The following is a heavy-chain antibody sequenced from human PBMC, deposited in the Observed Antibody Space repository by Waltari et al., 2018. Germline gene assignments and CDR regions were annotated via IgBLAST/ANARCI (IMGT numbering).Heavy chain of an antibody. J-gene: IGHJ5*02. D-gene: IGHD3-10*01. V-gene: IGHV1-18*01. CDR1: GYTFTSYG. CDR2: ISAYNGNT. Sequence: QVQLVQSGAEVKKPGASVKVSCKASGYTFTSYGISWVRQAPGQGLEWMGWISAYNGNTNYAQKLQGRVTMTTDTSTSTAYMELSSVTAADTAVYYCARDPDFGWFDPWGQGTLVTVSS. CDR3: ARDPDFGWFDP.